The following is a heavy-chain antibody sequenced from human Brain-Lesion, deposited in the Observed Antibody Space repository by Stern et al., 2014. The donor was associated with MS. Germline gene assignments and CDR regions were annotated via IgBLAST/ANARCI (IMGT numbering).Heavy chain of an antibody. J-gene: IGHJ4*02. CDR1: GYTLTELS. CDR3: ATLSPGAGGNYYRHFDY. CDR2: FDPEDGET. D-gene: IGHD1-26*01. V-gene: IGHV1-24*01. Sequence: QVQLVESGAEVKKPGASVKVSCKVSGYTLTELSMHWVRQAPRKGLEWMGGFDPEDGETIYAQKFQGRVTMTEDTSTDSAYMELSSLRSEDTAVYYCATLSPGAGGNYYRHFDYWGQGTLVTVSS.